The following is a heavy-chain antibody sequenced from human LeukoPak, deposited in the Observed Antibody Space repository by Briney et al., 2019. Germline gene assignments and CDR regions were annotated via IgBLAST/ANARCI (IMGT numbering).Heavy chain of an antibody. CDR1: GYTVTGYY. D-gene: IGHD2-15*01. CDR3: ARAVVVVAAHFDY. CDR2: INPNSGGT. J-gene: IGHJ4*02. V-gene: IGHV1-2*02. Sequence: ASVKVSCKASGYTVTGYYMHWVRQAPGQGLEWMGWINPNSGGTNYAQKFQGRVTMTRDTSISTAYMELSRLRSDDTAVYFCARAVVVVAAHFDYWGQGTLVTVSS.